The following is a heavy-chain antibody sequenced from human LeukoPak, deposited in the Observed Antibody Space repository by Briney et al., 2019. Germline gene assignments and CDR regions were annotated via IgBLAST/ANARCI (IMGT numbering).Heavy chain of an antibody. CDR2: INPNSGGT. V-gene: IGHV1-2*02. CDR1: GGIFSKWS. J-gene: IGHJ5*02. Sequence: GSSVKVSCKAIGGIFSKWSISWVRQAPGQGLEWMGWINPNSGGTNYAQKFQGRVTMTRDTSISTAYMELSRLRSDDTAVYYCAREESVVVVTTPWKFDPWGQGTLVTVSS. D-gene: IGHD2-15*01. CDR3: AREESVVVVTTPWKFDP.